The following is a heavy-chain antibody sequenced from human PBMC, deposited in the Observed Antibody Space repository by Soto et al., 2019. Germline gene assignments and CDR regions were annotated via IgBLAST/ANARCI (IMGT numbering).Heavy chain of an antibody. CDR2: ISSSGSTI. CDR3: ARDVYSSSWYHHDAFDI. Sequence: PGGSLRLSCAASGFTFSDYYMSWIRQAPGKGLEWVSYISSSGSTIYYADSVKGRFTISRDNAKNSLYLQMNSLRAEDTAVYYCARDVYSSSWYHHDAFDIWGQGTMVNVSS. CDR1: GFTFSDYY. J-gene: IGHJ3*02. D-gene: IGHD6-13*01. V-gene: IGHV3-11*01.